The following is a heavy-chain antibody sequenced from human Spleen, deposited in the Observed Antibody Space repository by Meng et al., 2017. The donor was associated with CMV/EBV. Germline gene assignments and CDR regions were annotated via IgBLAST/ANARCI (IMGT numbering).Heavy chain of an antibody. CDR2: ISSSGATI. D-gene: IGHD1-1*01. Sequence: GESLKISCTVSGLTYSDAYMNWIRQAPGKGLEWLSSISSSGATITYADSVKGRFTISRDNAQNSLYLQMSGLRVDDTAVYYCARGDWNHIHYYYYAMDVWGQGTTVTVSS. J-gene: IGHJ6*02. CDR3: ARGDWNHIHYYYYAMDV. V-gene: IGHV3-11*01. CDR1: GLTYSDAY.